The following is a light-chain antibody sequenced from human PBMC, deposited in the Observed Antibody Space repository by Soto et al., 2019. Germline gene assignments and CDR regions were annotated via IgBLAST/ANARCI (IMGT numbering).Light chain of an antibody. Sequence: QSALTQPPSASGAPGQRVTISCSGSSSNVGSNTVSWYQQFPGTAPKLLIHSNNKRPSGVPDRFSGSKSGTSASLAISGLQSEDEADYYCAAWDDSLNASVFGGGTKVTVL. J-gene: IGLJ1*01. CDR3: AAWDDSLNASV. CDR2: SNN. V-gene: IGLV1-44*01. CDR1: SSNVGSNT.